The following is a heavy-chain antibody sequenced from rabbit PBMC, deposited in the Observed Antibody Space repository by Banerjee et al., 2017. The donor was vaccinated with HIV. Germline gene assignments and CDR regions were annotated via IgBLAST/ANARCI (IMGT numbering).Heavy chain of an antibody. CDR2: IDPVFGST. J-gene: IGHJ4*01. CDR1: GFTLSSYW. D-gene: IGHD4-1*01. Sequence: QEQLEESGGDLVKPGASLTLTCTASGFTLSSYWMWWIRQAPGKGLEWIGYIDPVFGSTYYATWAKGRFTISRTSSTTVALQMTSLTAADTATYFCARDLAGVIGWNFNLWGQGTLVTVS. V-gene: IGHV1S45*01. CDR3: ARDLAGVIGWNFNL.